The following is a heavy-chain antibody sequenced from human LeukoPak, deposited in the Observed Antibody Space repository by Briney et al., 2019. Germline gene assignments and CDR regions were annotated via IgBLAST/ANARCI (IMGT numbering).Heavy chain of an antibody. V-gene: IGHV3-21*01. D-gene: IGHD1-14*01. CDR3: APPPDASLD. Sequence: GGSLRLSCAASGFTFSSYSMNWVRQAPGKGLEWVSSISSSSRNRYYADSVKGRFTISRDNAKNSLYLQMNSLRAEDTAVYYCAPPPDASLDWGQGTLVTVSS. CDR2: ISSSSRNR. CDR1: GFTFSSYS. J-gene: IGHJ4*02.